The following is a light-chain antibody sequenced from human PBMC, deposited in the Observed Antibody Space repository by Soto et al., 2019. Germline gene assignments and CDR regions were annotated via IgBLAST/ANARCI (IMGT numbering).Light chain of an antibody. Sequence: IVLPQCPGTLCFSPGEIATLSSMASQSVSSIYLAWYQQKPGQAPRLLIYDASNRATGIPARFSGSGSGTDFTLTISSLEPEDFAVYYCQQYDNWPQTFGQGPKVDIK. J-gene: IGKJ1*01. V-gene: IGKV3-11*01. CDR1: QSVSSIY. CDR3: QQYDNWPQT. CDR2: DAS.